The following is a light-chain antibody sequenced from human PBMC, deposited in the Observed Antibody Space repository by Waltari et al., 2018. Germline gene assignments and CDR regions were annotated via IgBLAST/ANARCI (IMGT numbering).Light chain of an antibody. CDR3: AAWDDSLNGRV. Sequence: QSVLTQPPSASGTPGQGVTLPCSGSSSNIGSNTASWYQQFPGTAPRLLMHTDNQRPSGVPDRFSGSKSGTSASLAISGLQSEDEAHYFCAAWDDSLNGRVFGGGTKVTVL. J-gene: IGLJ3*02. CDR2: TDN. CDR1: SSNIGSNT. V-gene: IGLV1-44*01.